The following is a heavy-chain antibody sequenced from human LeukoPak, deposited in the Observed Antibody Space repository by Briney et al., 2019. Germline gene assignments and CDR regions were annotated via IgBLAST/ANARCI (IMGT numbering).Heavy chain of an antibody. J-gene: IGHJ4*02. Sequence: EASVKVSCKASGGTFSSYAISWVRQAPGQGLEWMGGIIPIFGTANYAQKFQGRVTITVDESTSTAYMELSSLRSEDTAVYYCAREKSSVTIFGVVTSLFDYWGQGTLVTVSS. D-gene: IGHD3-3*01. CDR2: IIPIFGTA. CDR3: AREKSSVTIFGVVTSLFDY. V-gene: IGHV1-69*13. CDR1: GGTFSSYA.